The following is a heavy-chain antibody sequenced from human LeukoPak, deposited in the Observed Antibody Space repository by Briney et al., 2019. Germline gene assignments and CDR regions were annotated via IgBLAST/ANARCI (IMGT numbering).Heavy chain of an antibody. CDR1: GGTFSSYA. D-gene: IGHD4-4*01. J-gene: IGHJ4*02. CDR2: INPNSGGT. V-gene: IGHV1-2*02. CDR3: ARGRGSNYGY. Sequence: ASVKVSCKASGGTFSSYAISWVRQAPGQGLEWMGWINPNSGGTNYAQKFQGRVTMTRDTSISTAYMELSSLRSEDTAVYYCARGRGSNYGYWGQGTLVTVSS.